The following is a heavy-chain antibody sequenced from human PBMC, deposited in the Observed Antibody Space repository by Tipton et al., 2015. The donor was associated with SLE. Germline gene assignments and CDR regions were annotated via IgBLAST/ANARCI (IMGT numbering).Heavy chain of an antibody. V-gene: IGHV3-9*01. D-gene: IGHD3-10*01. CDR3: AKEANDKFRGGENYFDY. J-gene: IGHJ4*02. Sequence: VQLVQSGGGLVKPGGSLRLSCAASGFSFDDYVMYWVRQAPGRGLEWVSSISWNSGSTDYADSVKGRFTISRDNAKDSLYLQMNSLSAEDTAWYYCAKEANDKFRGGENYFDYWGRGTLVTVSS. CDR1: GFSFDDYV. CDR2: ISWNSGST.